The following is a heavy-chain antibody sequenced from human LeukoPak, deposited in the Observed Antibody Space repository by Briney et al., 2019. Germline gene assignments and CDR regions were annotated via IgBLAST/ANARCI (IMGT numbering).Heavy chain of an antibody. CDR2: ISSSGSTI. Sequence: PGGSLRLSCAASGFTFSDYYMSWIRQAPGKGLEWVSYISSSGSTIYYADSVKGRFTISGDNAKNSLYLQMNSLRAEDTAVYYCARRQVDWGSSFDYWGQGTLVTVSS. V-gene: IGHV3-11*01. J-gene: IGHJ4*02. D-gene: IGHD3/OR15-3a*01. CDR3: ARRQVDWGSSFDY. CDR1: GFTFSDYY.